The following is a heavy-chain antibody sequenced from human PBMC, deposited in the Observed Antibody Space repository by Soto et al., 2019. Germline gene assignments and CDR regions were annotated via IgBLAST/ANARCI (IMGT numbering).Heavy chain of an antibody. CDR1: GGTISGYY. D-gene: IGHD3-3*01. CDR3: ARGQRFSDWFDP. J-gene: IGHJ5*02. Sequence: QVHLQESGPGLVKPSETLSLTCSVSGGTISGYYWTWIRQPAGKGLEWIGRIYSSGNTKHNPSLQSRVTMSLDTSNNQFSLRLTSVTAADTAVYYCARGQRFSDWFDPWGQGTLVTVSS. CDR2: IYSSGNT. V-gene: IGHV4-4*07.